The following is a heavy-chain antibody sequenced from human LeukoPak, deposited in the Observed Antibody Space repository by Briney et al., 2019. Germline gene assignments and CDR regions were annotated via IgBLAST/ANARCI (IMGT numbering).Heavy chain of an antibody. V-gene: IGHV3-30*02. D-gene: IGHD3-22*01. CDR1: GFTFSDLG. J-gene: IGHJ3*01. Sequence: GGSLRLSCAASGFTFSDLGMHWVRQAPGKGLEWVAFIRYDGSTRSYADSVKGRFTISRDNSKNTLYLQMNSLRAEDTAVYYCARAGTVVDYDPSDAFDVWGQGTMVTVSS. CDR3: ARAGTVVDYDPSDAFDV. CDR2: IRYDGSTR.